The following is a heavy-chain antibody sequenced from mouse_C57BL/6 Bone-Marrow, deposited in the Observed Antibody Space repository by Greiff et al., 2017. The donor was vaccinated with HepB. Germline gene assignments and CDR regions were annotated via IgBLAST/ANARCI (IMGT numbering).Heavy chain of an antibody. J-gene: IGHJ4*01. CDR2: IDPENGDT. D-gene: IGHD2-4*01. CDR1: GFNIKDDY. Sequence: EVQLQQSGAELVRPGASVKLSCTASGFNIKDDYMHWVKQRPEQGLEWIGWIDPENGDTEYASKFQGKATITADTSSNTASLQLSSLTSEDTAVYYCTTLDYDYDVYAMDYWGQGTSVTVSS. V-gene: IGHV14-4*01. CDR3: TTLDYDYDVYAMDY.